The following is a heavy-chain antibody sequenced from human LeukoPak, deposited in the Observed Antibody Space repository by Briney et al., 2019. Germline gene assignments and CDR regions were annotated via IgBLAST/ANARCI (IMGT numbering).Heavy chain of an antibody. D-gene: IGHD3-3*01. Sequence: ASVKVSCKASGGTFSSYATSWVRQAPGQGLEWMGGIIPIFGTANYAQKFQGRVTITTDESTSTAYMELSSLRSEDTAVCYCARVGFLEWPGPYYYYYMDVWGKGTTVTVSS. CDR2: IIPIFGTA. CDR3: ARVGFLEWPGPYYYYYMDV. CDR1: GGTFSSYA. V-gene: IGHV1-69*05. J-gene: IGHJ6*03.